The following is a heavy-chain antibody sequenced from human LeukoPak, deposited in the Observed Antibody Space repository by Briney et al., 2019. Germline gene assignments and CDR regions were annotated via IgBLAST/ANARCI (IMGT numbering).Heavy chain of an antibody. V-gene: IGHV3-21*01. D-gene: IGHD7-27*01. CDR3: ARSAWGYDAFDI. Sequence: TGGSLRLSCTASGFTFGDYAMSWVRQAPGKGLEWVSSISSSSSYIYYADSVKGRFTISRDNAKNSLYLQMNSLRAEDTAVYYCARSAWGYDAFDIWGQGTMVTVSS. J-gene: IGHJ3*02. CDR2: ISSSSSYI. CDR1: GFTFGDYA.